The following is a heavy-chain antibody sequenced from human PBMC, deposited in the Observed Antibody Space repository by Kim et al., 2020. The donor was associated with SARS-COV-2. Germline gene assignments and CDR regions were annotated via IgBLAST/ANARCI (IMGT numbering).Heavy chain of an antibody. Sequence: SETLSLTCTVSGGSISSYYWSWIRQPPGKGLEWIGYIYYSGSTNYNPSLKSRVTISVDTSKNRFSLKLSSVTAADTAVYYCARLPTRPSIGDAFDIWGQGTMVTVSS. CDR1: GGSISSYY. D-gene: IGHD1-26*01. CDR3: ARLPTRPSIGDAFDI. J-gene: IGHJ3*02. V-gene: IGHV4-59*08. CDR2: IYYSGST.